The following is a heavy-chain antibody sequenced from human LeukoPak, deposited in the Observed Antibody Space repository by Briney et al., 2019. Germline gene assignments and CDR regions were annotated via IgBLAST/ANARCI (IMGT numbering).Heavy chain of an antibody. CDR1: GYTFTSYY. CDR3: ARYYDSSGYLGNYFDY. D-gene: IGHD3-22*01. CDR2: INPSGGST. J-gene: IGHJ4*02. V-gene: IGHV1-46*01. Sequence: GASVKVSCKASGYTFTSYYMHWVRQAPGQGLEWMGIINPSGGSTSYAQKFQGRVTMTRDTSKNQFSLKLSSVTAADTAVYYCARYYDSSGYLGNYFDYWGQGTLVTVSS.